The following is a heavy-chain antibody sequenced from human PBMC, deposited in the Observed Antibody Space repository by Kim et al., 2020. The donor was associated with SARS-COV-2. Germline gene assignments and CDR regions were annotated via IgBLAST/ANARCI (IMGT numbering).Heavy chain of an antibody. CDR2: IIPIFGTA. CDR1: GGTFSSYA. J-gene: IGHJ6*02. Sequence: SVKVSCKASGGTFSSYAISWVRQAPGQGLEWMGGIIPIFGTANYAQKFQGRVTITADESTSTAYMELSSLRSEDTAVYYCTSAGYDRSGYFGSIFSYYGMDVWGQGTTVTVSS. V-gene: IGHV1-69*13. D-gene: IGHD3-22*01. CDR3: TSAGYDRSGYFGSIFSYYGMDV.